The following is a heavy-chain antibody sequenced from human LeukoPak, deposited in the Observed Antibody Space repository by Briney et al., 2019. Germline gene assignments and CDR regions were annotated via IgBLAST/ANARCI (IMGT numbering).Heavy chain of an antibody. CDR2: IYTSGST. J-gene: IGHJ6*03. CDR3: ASGRMDV. Sequence: PPETLSLTCTVSGGSISSGSNYWSWIRQPAGKGLEWIGRIYTSGSTNYNPSLKSRVTISVDTSKNQFSLKLSSVTAADTAVYYCASGRMDVWGKGTTVTVSS. CDR1: GGSISSGSNY. V-gene: IGHV4-61*02.